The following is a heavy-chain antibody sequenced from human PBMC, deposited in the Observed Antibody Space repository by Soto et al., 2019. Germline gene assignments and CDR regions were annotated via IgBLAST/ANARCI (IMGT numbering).Heavy chain of an antibody. V-gene: IGHV3-7*01. J-gene: IGHJ4*02. Sequence: EVPLVDSGGALVQPGESLRLSCAASGFTFSDYLMTWVRQAPGKGLEWVATIKQDGNEKYYVDSVKGRFTISRDNAKNALLLQLNALRAEDTAVYYCAIGHWLGKWGQGTLVTVSS. D-gene: IGHD6-19*01. CDR1: GFTFSDYL. CDR3: AIGHWLGK. CDR2: IKQDGNEK.